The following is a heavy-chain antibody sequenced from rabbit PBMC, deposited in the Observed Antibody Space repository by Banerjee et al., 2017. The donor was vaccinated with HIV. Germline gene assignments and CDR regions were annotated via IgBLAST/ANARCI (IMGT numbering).Heavy chain of an antibody. V-gene: IGHV1S45*01. CDR2: INTSSGTT. Sequence: QEQLEESGGDLVKPEGSLTLTCTASGFSFSNKYVMCWVRQAPGKGLEWIACINTSSGTTVYASWAKSRFTMSKTSSTTVTMQMARLTAADTAAYFCARDSGGYDLWGPGTLVTVS. CDR3: ARDSGGYDL. D-gene: IGHD1-1*01. J-gene: IGHJ4*01. CDR1: GFSFSNKYV.